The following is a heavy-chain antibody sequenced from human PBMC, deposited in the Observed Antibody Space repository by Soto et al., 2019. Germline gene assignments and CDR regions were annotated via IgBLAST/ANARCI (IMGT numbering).Heavy chain of an antibody. CDR1: GFTFSSYG. Sequence: GGSLRLSCAASGFTFSSYGMHWVRQAPGKGLEWVAVIWYDGSNKYYADSVKGRFTISRDNSKNTLYLQMNSLRAEDTAVYYCAKQSKSYLIDYWGQGTLVTVSS. V-gene: IGHV3-33*06. CDR2: IWYDGSNK. D-gene: IGHD3-16*01. CDR3: AKQSKSYLIDY. J-gene: IGHJ4*02.